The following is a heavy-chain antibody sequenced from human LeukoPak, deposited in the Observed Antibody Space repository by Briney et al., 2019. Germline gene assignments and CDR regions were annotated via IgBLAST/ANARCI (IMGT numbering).Heavy chain of an antibody. V-gene: IGHV1-2*02. Sequence: GASVKVSCKASGYTFTGYYMHWVRQAPEQGLEWMGWINPNSGGTKYAQKFQGRVTMTRDTSISTAYMELSSLRSDDTAVYYCARGYCSSTSCYSGDDVFDIWGQGTMVTVSS. J-gene: IGHJ3*02. CDR1: GYTFTGYY. D-gene: IGHD2-2*01. CDR3: ARGYCSSTSCYSGDDVFDI. CDR2: INPNSGGT.